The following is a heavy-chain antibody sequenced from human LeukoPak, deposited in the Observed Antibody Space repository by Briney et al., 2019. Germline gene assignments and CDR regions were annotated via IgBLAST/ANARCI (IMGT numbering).Heavy chain of an antibody. V-gene: IGHV3-30-3*01. J-gene: IGHJ4*02. CDR1: GFTFSNYA. D-gene: IGHD6-25*01. Sequence: PGGSLRLSCAASGFTFSNYAIHWVRQAPGKGLEWVAVILYDGSNKYYADSVKGRFTISRDNSKNTVYLQMNSLRAEDTAVYYCARMNRGSGDYWGQGTLVTVSS. CDR2: ILYDGSNK. CDR3: ARMNRGSGDY.